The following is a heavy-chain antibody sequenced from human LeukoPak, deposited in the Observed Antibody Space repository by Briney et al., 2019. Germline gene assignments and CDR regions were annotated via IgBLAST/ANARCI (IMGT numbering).Heavy chain of an antibody. Sequence: SETLSLTCSVSGASISSPYWSWIRQPPGKGLEWIAYISNSGGTNYNPSLKSRVTMSVDTSEDQVSLKLTSVTAADTAVYYCARHERHRDGYNFDSWGQGTLVTVSS. J-gene: IGHJ4*02. CDR3: ARHERHRDGYNFDS. V-gene: IGHV4-59*08. CDR1: GASISSPY. CDR2: ISNSGGT. D-gene: IGHD5-24*01.